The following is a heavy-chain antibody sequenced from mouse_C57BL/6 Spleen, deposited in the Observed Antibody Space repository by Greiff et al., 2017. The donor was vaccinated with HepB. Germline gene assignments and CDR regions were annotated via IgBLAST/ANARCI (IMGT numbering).Heavy chain of an antibody. CDR1: GYAFSSSW. CDR2: IYPGDGDT. V-gene: IGHV1-82*01. CDR3: AGGTTVVAPFDD. J-gene: IGHJ2*01. Sequence: VQLQESGPELVKPGASVKISCKASGYAFSSSWMNWVKQRPGKGLEWIGRIYPGDGDTNYNGKFKGKATLTADKSSSAAYMQLSSLTSEDSAVYFCAGGTTVVAPFDDWGQGTTLTVSS. D-gene: IGHD1-1*01.